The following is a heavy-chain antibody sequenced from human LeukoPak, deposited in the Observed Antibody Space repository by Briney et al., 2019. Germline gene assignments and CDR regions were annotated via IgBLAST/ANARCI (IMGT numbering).Heavy chain of an antibody. D-gene: IGHD6-19*01. CDR2: ISGSGGST. V-gene: IGHV3-23*01. CDR3: AKGPTWGWYEGYFDH. CDR1: GFTFSSYA. Sequence: GGSLRLSCAASGFTFSSYAMSWVRQAPGKGLEWVSAISGSGGSTYYADSVKGRFTISRDNSNNRLYLQMNSLRAEDTAVYYCAKGPTWGWYEGYFDHWGQGTLVSVSS. J-gene: IGHJ4*02.